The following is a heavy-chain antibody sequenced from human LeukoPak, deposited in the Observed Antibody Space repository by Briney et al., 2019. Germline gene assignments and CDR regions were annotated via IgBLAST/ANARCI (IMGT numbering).Heavy chain of an antibody. J-gene: IGHJ4*02. V-gene: IGHV4-61*01. Sequence: IGSRGSGRGGSSCWCWIRQQQRKGLEWIGYIYYSGSTNYNPSLKSRVTISVDTSKNQFSLKLSSVTAADTAVYYCVRAASGTTGYYFDYWGQGTLVTVSS. CDR3: VRAASGTTGYYFDY. D-gene: IGHD1-1*01. CDR2: IYYSGST. CDR1: RGSGRGGSSC.